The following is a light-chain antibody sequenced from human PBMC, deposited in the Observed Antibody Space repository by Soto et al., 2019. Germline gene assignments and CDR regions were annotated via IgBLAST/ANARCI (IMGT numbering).Light chain of an antibody. V-gene: IGKV1-39*01. CDR2: AAS. CDR1: QSINTF. CDR3: QQNYSFPRA. Sequence: DIQMTQSPSSLSAFVGERVTITCRASQSINTFLHWYQQKPGKAPKLLIYAASSMQSDVPSRFSGSGSGTDFTLIISSLQPEDFATYYCQQNYSFPRAFGHGTKVDV. J-gene: IGKJ3*01.